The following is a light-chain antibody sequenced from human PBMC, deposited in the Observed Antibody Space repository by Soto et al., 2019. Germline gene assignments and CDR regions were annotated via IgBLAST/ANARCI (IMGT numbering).Light chain of an antibody. CDR2: ANS. V-gene: IGLV1-40*01. J-gene: IGLJ3*02. Sequence: QSVLTQPPSVSGAPGQRVTISFTGSSSNIGAGYDVHWYQQLPGTAPKLLIYANSNRPSGVPDRFSGSKSGTSASLAITGLQAEDEPDYYCQSYDSSLSGSVFVGGTKLTVL. CDR1: SSNIGAGYD. CDR3: QSYDSSLSGSV.